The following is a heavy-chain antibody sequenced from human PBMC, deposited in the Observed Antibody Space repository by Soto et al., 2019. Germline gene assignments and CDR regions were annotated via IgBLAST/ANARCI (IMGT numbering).Heavy chain of an antibody. CDR3: ARASNVLRFLEWLLCEDAFDI. J-gene: IGHJ3*02. V-gene: IGHV3-21*01. D-gene: IGHD3-3*01. CDR2: ISSSSSYI. Sequence: GGSLRLSCAASGFTFSSYSMNWVRQAPGKGLEWVSSISSSSSYIYYADSVKGRFTISRDNAKNSLYLQMNSLRAEDTAVYYCARASNVLRFLEWLLCEDAFDIWGQGTMVTVS. CDR1: GFTFSSYS.